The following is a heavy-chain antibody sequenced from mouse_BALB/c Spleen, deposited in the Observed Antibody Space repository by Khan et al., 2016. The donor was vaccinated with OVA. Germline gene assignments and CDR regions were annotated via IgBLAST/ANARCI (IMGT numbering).Heavy chain of an antibody. Sequence: QIQLVQSGPELKKPGETVKISCKASGYTFTNYGMNWVKQAPGKGLKWMGCINTYTGEPTYADDFKGRFVFSLETSASTAYLQISNLKNEDMTTXFCARISSYWYSDVWGAGTTVTVSS. J-gene: IGHJ1*01. CDR3: ARISSYWYSDV. CDR2: INTYTGEP. V-gene: IGHV9-1*02. D-gene: IGHD6-2*01. CDR1: GYTFTNYG.